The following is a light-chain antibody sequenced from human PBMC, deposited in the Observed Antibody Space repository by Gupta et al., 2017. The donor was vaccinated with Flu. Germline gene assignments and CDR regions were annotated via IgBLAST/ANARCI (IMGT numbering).Light chain of an antibody. CDR3: QQAGTLPDS. Sequence: DIQMTQSPSSVSASVGDRVTISCRASYGGSQWLAWYQQKPGKAPELLIYATSILQSGVPSRFSGSGSGTDFTLTISSLQPEDFATYYCQQAGTLPDSFGQGTKVEI. CDR1: YGGSQW. CDR2: ATS. V-gene: IGKV1-12*01. J-gene: IGKJ2*01.